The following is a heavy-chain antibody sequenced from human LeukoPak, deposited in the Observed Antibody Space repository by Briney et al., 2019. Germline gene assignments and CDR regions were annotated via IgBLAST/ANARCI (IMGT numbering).Heavy chain of an antibody. CDR3: ARGNSYGTR. Sequence: PSETLSLTCAVYGGSFSGYYWSWIRQPPGKGLEWIGEINHSGSTNYNPSLKSRVTISEDTSKNQFSLKLSSVTAADTAVYYCARGNSYGTRWGQGTLVTVSS. D-gene: IGHD5-18*01. J-gene: IGHJ4*02. CDR1: GGSFSGYY. CDR2: INHSGST. V-gene: IGHV4-34*01.